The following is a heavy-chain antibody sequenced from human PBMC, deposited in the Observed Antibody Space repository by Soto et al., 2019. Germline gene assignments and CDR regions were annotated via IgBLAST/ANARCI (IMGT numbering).Heavy chain of an antibody. Sequence: QVQLQKSGPGLVNPSQTLSLTCTASGGSISSHDYYWSWMRQHPARGLEWIGYIHNSGIPYYSPSLRSRVTISVDTSQNQVSLELRSVTAADTAVYYCAGKPNALYYFDFWGQGTLVTVSS. J-gene: IGHJ4*02. CDR2: IHNSGIP. D-gene: IGHD2-8*01. CDR3: AGKPNALYYFDF. CDR1: GGSISSHDYY. V-gene: IGHV4-31*03.